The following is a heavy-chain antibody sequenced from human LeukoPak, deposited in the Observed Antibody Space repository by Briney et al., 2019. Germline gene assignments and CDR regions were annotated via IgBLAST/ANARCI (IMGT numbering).Heavy chain of an antibody. V-gene: IGHV1-69*05. CDR1: GGTSSSYA. Sequence: ASVKASCKPSGGTSSSYATSWVRQAHGQGLEWMGGIIPIFGTANYAQKVQGRVTITTDESTSTAYMELSSLRSEDTAVYYCARDEGKWSSSWYPAIPGPHWGQGTLVTVSS. CDR3: ARDEGKWSSSWYPAIPGPH. J-gene: IGHJ4*02. D-gene: IGHD6-13*01. CDR2: IIPIFGTA.